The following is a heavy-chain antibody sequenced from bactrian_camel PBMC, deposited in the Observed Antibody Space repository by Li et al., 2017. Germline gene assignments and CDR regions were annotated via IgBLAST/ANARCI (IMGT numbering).Heavy chain of an antibody. CDR3: VPCHYSWAAFPF. Sequence: VQLVESGGGSVQAGGSLRLSCVVFGDTYSIPCMGWFRQAPGKEREGVAFVDNAGSTMCADSVKGRFTISRDNTKNTLYLQLNSLKNEDTAMYYCVPCHYSWAAFPFWGQGTQVTVS. CDR2: VDNAGST. V-gene: IGHV3S53*01. CDR1: GDTYSIPC. J-gene: IGHJ4*01. D-gene: IGHD6*01.